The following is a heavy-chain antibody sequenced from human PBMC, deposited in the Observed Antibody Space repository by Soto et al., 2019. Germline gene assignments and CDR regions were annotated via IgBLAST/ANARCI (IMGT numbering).Heavy chain of an antibody. D-gene: IGHD3-10*01. CDR2: IYWDDDK. V-gene: IGHV2-5*02. CDR1: GFSLSTSGVG. CDR3: AHRRSYGSGSYFDY. J-gene: IGHJ4*02. Sequence: QITLKESGPTLVKPTQTLTLTCTFSGFSLSTSGVGVSWTRQPPGKALEWLALIYWDDDKRYSPSLKSRLTITKDTSKNQVVLTMTNMDPVDTATYYCAHRRSYGSGSYFDYWGQGTLVTVSS.